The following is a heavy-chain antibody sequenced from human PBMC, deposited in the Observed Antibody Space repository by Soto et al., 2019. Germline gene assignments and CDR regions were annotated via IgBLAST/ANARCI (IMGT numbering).Heavy chain of an antibody. V-gene: IGHV1-2*02. CDR2: IIPSSGDT. Sequence: ASVKVSCKASGYTFKDYYIHGVRQAPGQGPEWMGWIIPSSGDTKYAQKFEGRVTMTRDTSIDTAYMELSRLRSDDTAVYYCARRWASFDYWGQGTLVTVSS. CDR1: GYTFKDYY. CDR3: ARRWASFDY. J-gene: IGHJ4*02. D-gene: IGHD3-16*01.